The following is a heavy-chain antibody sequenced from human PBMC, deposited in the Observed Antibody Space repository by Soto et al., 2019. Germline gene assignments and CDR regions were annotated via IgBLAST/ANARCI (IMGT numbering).Heavy chain of an antibody. D-gene: IGHD3-3*02. J-gene: IGHJ2*01. CDR2: IYSGGST. CDR3: ARTYIFGDPPVPFDL. V-gene: IGHV3-66*01. CDR1: GFTVSSNY. Sequence: GGSLRLSCAASGFTVSSNYMSWVRQAPGKGLEWVSVIYSGGSTYYADSVKGRFTISRDNSKNTLYLQMNSLRAEDTAVYYCARTYIFGDPPVPFDLWGRGTLVTVSS.